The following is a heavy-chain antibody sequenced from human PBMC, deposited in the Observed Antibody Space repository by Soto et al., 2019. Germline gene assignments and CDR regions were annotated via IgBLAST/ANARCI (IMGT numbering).Heavy chain of an antibody. Sequence: SEALSITCSVSVDSMSSGYYWAWIRRPPGKSLEWIGSIYHSGTTYYNPSLKSRVTISVDTSRNQFSLKLRSVTDADTAVYYCARATAVAPFRYYYYGMDVWGQGTTVTSP. D-gene: IGHD6-19*01. CDR2: IYHSGTT. V-gene: IGHV4-38-2*02. CDR1: VDSMSSGYY. CDR3: ARATAVAPFRYYYYGMDV. J-gene: IGHJ6*02.